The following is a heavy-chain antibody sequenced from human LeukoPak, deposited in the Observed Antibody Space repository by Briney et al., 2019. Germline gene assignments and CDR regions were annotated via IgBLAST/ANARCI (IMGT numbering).Heavy chain of an antibody. V-gene: IGHV4-59*01. CDR1: GGSISSYY. CDR3: ARGEIVVGSYYYYGMDV. CDR2: IYYSGST. J-gene: IGHJ6*02. Sequence: PSETLSLTCTVSGGSISSYYWSWIRQPPGKGLEWIGYIYYSGSTNYNPSLKSRVTISVDTSKNQFSLKLSSVTAADTAVYYCARGEIVVGSYYYYGMDVWGQGTTVTASS. D-gene: IGHD2-21*01.